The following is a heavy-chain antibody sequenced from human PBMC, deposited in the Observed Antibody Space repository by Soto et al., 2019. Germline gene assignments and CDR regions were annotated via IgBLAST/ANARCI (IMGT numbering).Heavy chain of an antibody. CDR2: MSYDGRNK. Sequence: GGSLRLSCVASGFTFSSFAMHWVRQAPGKVLEWVAVMSYDGRNKNYADSVKSRVTISRDNSKNTLYLQMNSLRAEDTAVYYCAKVKGIAAGWGMDVWGQGTAVTVSS. CDR1: GFTFSSFA. CDR3: AKVKGIAAGWGMDV. J-gene: IGHJ6*02. V-gene: IGHV3-30*04. D-gene: IGHD6-13*01.